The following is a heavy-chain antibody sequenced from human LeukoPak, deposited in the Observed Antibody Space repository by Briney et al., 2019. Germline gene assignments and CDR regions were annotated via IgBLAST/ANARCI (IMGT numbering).Heavy chain of an antibody. CDR3: ARSSYYDFWSGSLGFDP. CDR1: GGSISSSSYY. CDR2: INHSGST. J-gene: IGHJ5*02. V-gene: IGHV4-39*07. Sequence: PSETLSLTCTVSGGSISSSSYYWGWIRQPPGKGLEWIGEINHSGSTNYNPSLKSRVTISVDTSKNQFSLKLSSVTAADTAVYYCARSSYYDFWSGSLGFDPWGQGTLVTVSS. D-gene: IGHD3-3*01.